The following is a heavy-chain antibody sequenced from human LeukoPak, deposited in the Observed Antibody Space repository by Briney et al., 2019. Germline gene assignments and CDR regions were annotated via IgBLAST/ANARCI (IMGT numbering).Heavy chain of an antibody. V-gene: IGHV3-23*01. CDR3: AKESVGGVYYYYYGMDV. CDR2: ISGSGGST. CDR1: GFTFSSYA. J-gene: IGHJ6*02. Sequence: GGSLRLSWAASGFTFSSYAMTWVRQAPGKGLEWVSSISGSGGSTYYADSVKGHFTISRDNSKNTLYLQMNSLRAEDTAVYYCAKESVGGVYYYYYGMDVWGQGTTVTVSS. D-gene: IGHD3-3*01.